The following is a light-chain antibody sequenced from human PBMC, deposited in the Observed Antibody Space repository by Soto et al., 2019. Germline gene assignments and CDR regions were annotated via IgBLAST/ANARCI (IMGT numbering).Light chain of an antibody. Sequence: EIVLTQSAATLSLSPGERATLSCRASQSVSSYLAWYQQKPGQAPRLLIYDASNRATGIPARFSGSGSGTDFTLTISSLEPEDCAVYYCQQRSNWPPVYTFGQGTKLEIK. J-gene: IGKJ2*01. CDR1: QSVSSY. CDR2: DAS. CDR3: QQRSNWPPVYT. V-gene: IGKV3-11*01.